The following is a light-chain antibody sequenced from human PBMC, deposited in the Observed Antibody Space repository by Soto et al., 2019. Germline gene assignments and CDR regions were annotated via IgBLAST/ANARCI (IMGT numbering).Light chain of an antibody. CDR1: QRVDYNY. Sequence: EIVLTQSPGTLSLSPGERATLSCRASQRVDYNYLAWYQQRPGQAPRLLVSEACHRPAGIPDRFSGSGSGTDFTLTISRLEPEDFAVYYCQQYGTSPQTFGQGTKVDIK. J-gene: IGKJ1*01. CDR2: EAC. CDR3: QQYGTSPQT. V-gene: IGKV3-20*01.